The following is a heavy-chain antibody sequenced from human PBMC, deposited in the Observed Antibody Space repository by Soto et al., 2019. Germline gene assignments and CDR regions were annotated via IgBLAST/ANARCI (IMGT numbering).Heavy chain of an antibody. V-gene: IGHV1-69*13. CDR2: IIPIFGTA. J-gene: IGHJ4*02. D-gene: IGHD1-26*01. Sequence: GASVKVSCKASGGTFSSYAISWVRQAPGQGLEWMGGIIPIFGTANYAQKFRGRVTITADESTSTAYMELSSLRSEDTAVYYCASTPEWELAVSPYYFDYWGQGTLVTVSS. CDR3: ASTPEWELAVSPYYFDY. CDR1: GGTFSSYA.